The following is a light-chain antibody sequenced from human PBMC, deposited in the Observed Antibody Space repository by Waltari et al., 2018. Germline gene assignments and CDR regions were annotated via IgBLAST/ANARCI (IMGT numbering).Light chain of an antibody. Sequence: IQMTQSPPSLSAYWGARVTITCRASQGITNYLAWYQQKPGKVPKHLIYAASTFQSGVPSRFSGSGSGTDFTLTISSLQPEDVATYYCQRYNSALITFGQGTRLEIK. CDR1: QGITNY. CDR3: QRYNSALIT. J-gene: IGKJ5*01. CDR2: AAS. V-gene: IGKV1-27*01.